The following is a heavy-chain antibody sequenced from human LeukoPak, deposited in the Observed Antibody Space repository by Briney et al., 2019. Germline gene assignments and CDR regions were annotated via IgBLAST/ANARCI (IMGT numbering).Heavy chain of an antibody. J-gene: IGHJ6*03. CDR2: MNPNSGNT. Sequence: ASVTVSCKGTGYTFTSYDINWVRQATAQGLEWMGWMNPNSGNTGYAQKFQGRVTMTRNTSISTAYMELSSLRSEDTAVYYCARAPTYDVWSGYYVYYYYYYMDVWGKGTTVTVSS. CDR3: ARAPTYDVWSGYYVYYYYYYMDV. V-gene: IGHV1-8*01. D-gene: IGHD3-3*01. CDR1: GYTFTSYD.